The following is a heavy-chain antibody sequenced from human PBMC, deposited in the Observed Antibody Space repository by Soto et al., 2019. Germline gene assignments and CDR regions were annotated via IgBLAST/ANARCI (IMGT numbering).Heavy chain of an antibody. J-gene: IGHJ4*02. CDR2: IWHDGSDK. V-gene: IGHV3-33*06. Sequence: QEQLVESGGGVVQPGKSLRLSCVASGIAFSRYGMHWVRQAPGKGLEWLALIWHDGSDKYYADSVKGRFTISRDNSKNTVFLEMNGLRAEDTAVYYCAKPLNRFSTYEPFDFWGQGTLVTVSS. CDR3: AKPLNRFSTYEPFDF. D-gene: IGHD4-4*01. CDR1: GIAFSRYG.